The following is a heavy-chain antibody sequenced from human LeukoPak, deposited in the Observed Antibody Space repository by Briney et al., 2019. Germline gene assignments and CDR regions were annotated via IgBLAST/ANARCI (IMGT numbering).Heavy chain of an antibody. CDR2: IYHSGST. CDR1: GYSISSGYY. J-gene: IGHJ4*02. V-gene: IGHV4-38-2*02. Sequence: SETLSLTCTVSGYSISSGYYWGWIRQPPGKGLEWIGNIYHSGSTYYNASLKSRVTISIDTSKNQFSLKLSSVTAADTAVYYCAREYYYGSGSYDYFDYWGQGTLVTVSS. CDR3: AREYYYGSGSYDYFDY. D-gene: IGHD3-10*01.